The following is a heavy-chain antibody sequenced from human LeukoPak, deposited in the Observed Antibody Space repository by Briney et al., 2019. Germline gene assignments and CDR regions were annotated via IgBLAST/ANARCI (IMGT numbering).Heavy chain of an antibody. Sequence: GGSLRLSCAVSGFSVSGYWMTWVRQAPGQGLEWVANIKQDGSEKNYVDSVEGRFTISRDNAENSLFLQMNSLRVEDTAVYYCAREWQGGIAAAGTRTEGDYWGQGTLVAVSS. CDR3: AREWQGGIAAAGTRTEGDY. D-gene: IGHD6-13*01. J-gene: IGHJ4*02. CDR2: IKQDGSEK. V-gene: IGHV3-7*01. CDR1: GFSVSGYW.